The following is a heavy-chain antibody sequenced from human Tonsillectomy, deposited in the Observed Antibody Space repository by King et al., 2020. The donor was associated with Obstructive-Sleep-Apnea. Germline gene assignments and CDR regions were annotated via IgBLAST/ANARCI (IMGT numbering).Heavy chain of an antibody. J-gene: IGHJ5*01. D-gene: IGHD2-15*01. Sequence: MQLQESGPGLVKPSETLSLTCTVSGGSINSYYWSWIRQPAGKGLEWIGRIYTSGSTNYNPSLKSRVTLSVDTSKNQFSLRLSSVAAADTAVYYCARDGSVGWFDSWGQGTLVTVSS. CDR1: GGSINSYY. V-gene: IGHV4-4*07. CDR2: IYTSGST. CDR3: ARDGSVGWFDS.